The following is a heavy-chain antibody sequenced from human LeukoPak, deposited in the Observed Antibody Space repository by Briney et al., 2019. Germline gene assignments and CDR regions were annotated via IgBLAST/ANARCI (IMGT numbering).Heavy chain of an antibody. CDR3: ARDHSPSSGYNYFDY. CDR2: ISAYNGDT. J-gene: IGHJ4*02. V-gene: IGHV1-18*01. D-gene: IGHD3-22*01. Sequence: ASVKVSCKASGYTXTSYGIAWFRQAPGQGLEWMGWISAYNGDTDYAQKLQGRVTMTTDTSSSTAYMELRSLISDDTAVYYCARDHSPSSGYNYFDYWGQGTLVTVSS. CDR1: GYTXTSYG.